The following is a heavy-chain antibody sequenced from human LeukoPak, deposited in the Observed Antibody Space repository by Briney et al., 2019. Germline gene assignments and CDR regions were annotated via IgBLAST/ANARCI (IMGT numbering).Heavy chain of an antibody. V-gene: IGHV4-59*12. CDR1: GGSISSYY. D-gene: IGHD3-22*01. Sequence: SETLSLTCTVSGGSISSYYWSWIRQPPGKGLEWIGYIYYSGSTNYNPSLKSRVTISVDTSKNQFSLKLSSVTAADTAVYYCARVYYYDSSGYYPKIDYWGQGTLVTVSS. CDR2: IYYSGST. J-gene: IGHJ4*02. CDR3: ARVYYYDSSGYYPKIDY.